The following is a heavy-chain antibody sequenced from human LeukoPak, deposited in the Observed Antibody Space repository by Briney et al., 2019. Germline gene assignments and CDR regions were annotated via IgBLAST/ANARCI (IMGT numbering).Heavy chain of an antibody. Sequence: GGSLRLSCAASGFTFSSYSMNWVRQAPGKGLEWVSYIRSSSNTIYYADSVKGRFTISRDNAKNSLYLQMNSLRAEDTAVYYCARDLSGSYTPYYFDYWGQGTLVTVS. D-gene: IGHD1-26*01. V-gene: IGHV3-48*01. CDR1: GFTFSSYS. J-gene: IGHJ4*02. CDR3: ARDLSGSYTPYYFDY. CDR2: IRSSSNTI.